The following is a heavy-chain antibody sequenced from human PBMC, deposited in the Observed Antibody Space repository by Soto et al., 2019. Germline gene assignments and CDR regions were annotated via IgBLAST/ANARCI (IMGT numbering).Heavy chain of an antibody. CDR3: ARERSGFYDY. J-gene: IGHJ4*02. Sequence: QVQLVQSGAEVKKPGASVKVSCKASGYTFTSYDINWVRQATGQGLEWMGWMNPNSGNTGYAQKFQXRLCMXXNTSISTAYMELSSLRSEDTAVYYCARERSGFYDYWGQGTLVTVSS. V-gene: IGHV1-8*01. D-gene: IGHD3-22*01. CDR2: MNPNSGNT. CDR1: GYTFTSYD.